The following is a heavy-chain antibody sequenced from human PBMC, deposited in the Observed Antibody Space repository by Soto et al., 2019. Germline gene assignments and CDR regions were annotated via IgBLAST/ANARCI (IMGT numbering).Heavy chain of an antibody. D-gene: IGHD3-16*02. J-gene: IGHJ6*02. V-gene: IGHV4-59*01. Sequence: SETLSLTCTVSGGSISSYYWSWIRQPPGKGLEWIGYIYYSGSTNYNPSLKSRVTISVDTSKNQFSLRLSSVTAADTAVYYCARDTRNYDYVWGSYRSQDYYYYGMDVWGQGTTVTVSS. CDR1: GGSISSYY. CDR3: ARDTRNYDYVWGSYRSQDYYYYGMDV. CDR2: IYYSGST.